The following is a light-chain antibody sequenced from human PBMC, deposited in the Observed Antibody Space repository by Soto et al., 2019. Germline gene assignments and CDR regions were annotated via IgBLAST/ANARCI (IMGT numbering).Light chain of an antibody. J-gene: IGLJ3*02. CDR1: SSDVGGYNY. V-gene: IGLV2-11*01. CDR2: AGS. CDR3: CSYAGSSIWV. Sequence: QSVLTQPRSVSGSPGQSVTISCTGTSSDVGGYNYVSWYQQHPGKAPKFIIYAGSKRPSGVSTRFSGSKSVNTASLTISGLQAEDEADYYCCSYAGSSIWVFGGGTKLTVL.